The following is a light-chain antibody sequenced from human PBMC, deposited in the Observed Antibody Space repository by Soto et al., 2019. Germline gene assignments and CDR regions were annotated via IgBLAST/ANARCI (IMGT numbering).Light chain of an antibody. CDR2: GAS. V-gene: IGKV3-15*01. CDR3: QQYNNWPLT. J-gene: IGKJ2*01. CDR1: QSISNN. Sequence: EIVMTQSPATLSVSPGERATLSCRASQSISNNLACYHQKPGQTPRLLIYGASTRATGIPARFSGSASGTEFTLTISSLQSEDFAVYDCQQYNNWPLTFGQGTKLQIK.